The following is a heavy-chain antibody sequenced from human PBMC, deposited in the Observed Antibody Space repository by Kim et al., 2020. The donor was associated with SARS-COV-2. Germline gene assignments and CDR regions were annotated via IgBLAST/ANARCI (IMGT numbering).Heavy chain of an antibody. Sequence: QKFQGRVTITADESTSTAYMELSSLRSEDTAVYYCARVAGIVGASDAFDIWGQGTMVTVSS. D-gene: IGHD1-26*01. J-gene: IGHJ3*02. V-gene: IGHV1-69*01. CDR3: ARVAGIVGASDAFDI.